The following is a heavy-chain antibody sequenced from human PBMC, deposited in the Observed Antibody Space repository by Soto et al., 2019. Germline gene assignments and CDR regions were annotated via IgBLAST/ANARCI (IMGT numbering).Heavy chain of an antibody. CDR1: GGTFSSYA. Sequence: ASVKVSCKASGGTFSSYAISWVRQAPGQGLEWMGWISANNGNTNYAQKLQGRVTMTTDTSTSTAYMELRSLRSDDTAVYYCARDVRYYGSGSYSGFDYWGQGTLVTVSS. CDR3: ARDVRYYGSGSYSGFDY. V-gene: IGHV1-18*01. CDR2: ISANNGNT. D-gene: IGHD3-10*01. J-gene: IGHJ4*02.